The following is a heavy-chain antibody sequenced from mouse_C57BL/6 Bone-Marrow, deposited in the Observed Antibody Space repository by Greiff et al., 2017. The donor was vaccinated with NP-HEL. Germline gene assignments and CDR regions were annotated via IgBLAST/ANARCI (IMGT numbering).Heavy chain of an antibody. J-gene: IGHJ3*01. V-gene: IGHV14-4*01. CDR2: IDPENGDT. CDR1: GFNIKDDY. D-gene: IGHD2-4*01. Sequence: EVQLQQSGAELVRPGASVKLSCTASGFNIKDDYMHWVKQRPEQGLEWIGWIDPENGDTEYASKFQGKATITAETSSNTAYLQLSSLTSEDTAVYYCTTNDFFAYWGQGTLVTVSA. CDR3: TTNDFFAY.